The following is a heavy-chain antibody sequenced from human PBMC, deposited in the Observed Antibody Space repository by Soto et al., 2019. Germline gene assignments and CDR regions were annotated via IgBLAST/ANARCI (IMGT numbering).Heavy chain of an antibody. V-gene: IGHV3-23*01. Sequence: PGGSLRLSCAASGFTFSSPAMSCVRQAPGKGLEWVSAISGSGGSTYYADSVKGRFTISRDNSKNTLYLQMNSLRAEDTAVYYCAKDPIGYCSSTSCYFGPVDYWGQGTLVTVSS. D-gene: IGHD2-2*03. CDR1: GFTFSSPA. CDR3: AKDPIGYCSSTSCYFGPVDY. CDR2: ISGSGGST. J-gene: IGHJ4*02.